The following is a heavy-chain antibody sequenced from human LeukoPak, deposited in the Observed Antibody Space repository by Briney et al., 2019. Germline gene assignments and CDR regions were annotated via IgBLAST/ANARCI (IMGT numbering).Heavy chain of an antibody. CDR2: IYSGGST. Sequence: QPGGSLRLSCAASGFTVSSNYMTWVRQAPGKGLEWVSVIYSGGSTYYADSVKGRFTISRDNSKNTVYLQMNSLRAEDTAVYYCARDVVGPNRWVYGMDVWGQGTTVTVPS. CDR3: ARDVVGPNRWVYGMDV. D-gene: IGHD3/OR15-3a*01. V-gene: IGHV3-53*01. CDR1: GFTVSSNY. J-gene: IGHJ6*02.